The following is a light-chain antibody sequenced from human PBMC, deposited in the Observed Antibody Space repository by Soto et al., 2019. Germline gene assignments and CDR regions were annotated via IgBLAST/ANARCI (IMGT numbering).Light chain of an antibody. J-gene: IGKJ1*01. CDR2: DAS. CDR1: QSVSSY. V-gene: IGKV3-11*01. Sequence: EIVLTQSPATLSLSPGERATLSCRASQSVSSYLAWYQQKPGQAPRLLIYDASNRATGIPARFSGSGSGTDFTLTISSLEPEAFAVYYCQQRSNWPGFGQGTKVEIK. CDR3: QQRSNWPG.